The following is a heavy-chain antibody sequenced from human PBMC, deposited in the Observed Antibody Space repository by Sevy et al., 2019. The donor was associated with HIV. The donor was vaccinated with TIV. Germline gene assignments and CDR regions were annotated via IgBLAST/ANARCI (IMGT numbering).Heavy chain of an antibody. CDR2: ISAGGGSP. Sequence: WGCLRLSCAASGFTFSSYAMSWVRQAPGKGLERVSGISAGGGSPYYADSVKGRFAISRDNSKNTLYLQMNSLRADDTAVYYCTKDRVWELGDAFDIWGQGTMVHVSS. V-gene: IGHV3-23*01. CDR3: TKDRVWELGDAFDI. D-gene: IGHD1-26*01. CDR1: GFTFSSYA. J-gene: IGHJ3*02.